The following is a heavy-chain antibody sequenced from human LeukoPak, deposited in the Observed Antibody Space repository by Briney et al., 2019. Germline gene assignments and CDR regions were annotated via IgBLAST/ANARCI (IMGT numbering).Heavy chain of an antibody. CDR1: GGSIRSGDSY. CDR2: IYYSGTS. Sequence: SETLSLTCTVSGGSIRSGDSYWSWIRQHPGKGLEWIGYIYYSGTSYYNPSLKSRFIISVDTSKNQFSLKLSSVTAADTAVYYCARRECYYDSSGYHDAFDIWGQGTMVTVSS. D-gene: IGHD3-22*01. V-gene: IGHV4-31*03. J-gene: IGHJ3*02. CDR3: ARRECYYDSSGYHDAFDI.